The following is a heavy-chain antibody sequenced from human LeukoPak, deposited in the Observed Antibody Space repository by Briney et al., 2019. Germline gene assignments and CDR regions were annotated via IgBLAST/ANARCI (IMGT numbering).Heavy chain of an antibody. Sequence: SETLSLTCAVYGGSFSGYYWRWIRQPPGKGLEWIGEIIHSGSTDYSPSLKSRVTISVDTSKNQLSLKLSSVTAADTAVYYCARGKITIFGVVPMDVWGKGTTVTVSS. J-gene: IGHJ6*03. CDR1: GGSFSGYY. D-gene: IGHD3-3*01. CDR3: ARGKITIFGVVPMDV. V-gene: IGHV4-34*01. CDR2: IIHSGST.